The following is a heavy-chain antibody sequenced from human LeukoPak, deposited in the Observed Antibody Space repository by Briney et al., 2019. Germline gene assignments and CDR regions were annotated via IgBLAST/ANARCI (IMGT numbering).Heavy chain of an antibody. J-gene: IGHJ4*02. V-gene: IGHV1-18*01. Sequence: ASVRVSCKASGYTFTSYGFSWVRQAPGQGLEWMGWISSYNGDTNYAQRVQDRVTMTTDTATSTAYMELRSLRSDDTAVYYCARELSGYSYGYDYWGQGTLVTVSS. CDR2: ISSYNGDT. CDR3: ARELSGYSYGYDY. D-gene: IGHD5-18*01. CDR1: GYTFTSYG.